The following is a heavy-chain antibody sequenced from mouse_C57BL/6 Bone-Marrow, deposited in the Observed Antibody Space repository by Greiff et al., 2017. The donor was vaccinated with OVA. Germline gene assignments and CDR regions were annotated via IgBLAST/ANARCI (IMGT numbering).Heavy chain of an antibody. J-gene: IGHJ1*03. CDR2: ISSGGSYT. Sequence: EVKLMESGGDLVKPGGSLKLSCAASGFTFSSYGMSWVRQTPDKRLEWVATISSGGSYTYCPDSVKGRFTISRDNAKNTLYLQMSSLKSEDTAMYYCARLHSNYWYFDVWGTGTTVTVSS. V-gene: IGHV5-6*01. CDR3: ARLHSNYWYFDV. D-gene: IGHD2-5*01. CDR1: GFTFSSYG.